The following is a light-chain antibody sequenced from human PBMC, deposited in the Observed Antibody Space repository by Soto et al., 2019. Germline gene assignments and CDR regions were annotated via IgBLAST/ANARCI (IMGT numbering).Light chain of an antibody. CDR1: QSLLHSTGKTY. CDR2: EVS. CDR3: MQGGT. Sequence: DIVNTQSPLFLSVTPGEPASISCKSSQSLLHSTGKTYLHWYLQRPGQSPQLLIYEVSNRFSGVPDRISGSGSGTDFTLTISRVEAEDAGVHYCMQGGTSGQGTKLEIK. J-gene: IGKJ2*01. V-gene: IGKV2-29*03.